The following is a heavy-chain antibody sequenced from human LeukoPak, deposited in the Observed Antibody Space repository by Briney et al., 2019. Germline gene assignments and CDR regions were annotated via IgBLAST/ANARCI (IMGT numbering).Heavy chain of an antibody. CDR2: ISSGSTT. CDR3: ARDREYFYASSGYPDY. CDR1: GFTFSDHY. D-gene: IGHD3-22*01. Sequence: PGGSLRLSCVASGFTFSDHYMSWMRQAPGKGLEWIASISSGSTTHYADSVKGRFTVSRDNAKNSLFLQINSLTGEDTAVYYCARDREYFYASSGYPDYWGQGTLVTVSS. J-gene: IGHJ4*02. V-gene: IGHV3-69-1*02.